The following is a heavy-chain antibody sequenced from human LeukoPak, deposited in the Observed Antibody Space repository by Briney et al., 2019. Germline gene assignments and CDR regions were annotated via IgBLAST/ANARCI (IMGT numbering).Heavy chain of an antibody. Sequence: GGSLRLSCAASGFTFSSYGMSWVRQAPGKGLEWVSSISGSGGNTYYADSVKGRFTISRDNSKNTLYLQMNSLRAGDTTVYYCAKDRGRGVIICTFDICGQGTMGTVSS. CDR1: GFTFSSYG. J-gene: IGHJ3*02. CDR3: AKDRGRGVIICTFDI. V-gene: IGHV3-23*01. D-gene: IGHD3-10*01. CDR2: ISGSGGNT.